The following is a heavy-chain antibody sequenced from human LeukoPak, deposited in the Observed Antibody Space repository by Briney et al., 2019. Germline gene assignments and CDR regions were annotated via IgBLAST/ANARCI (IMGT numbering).Heavy chain of an antibody. V-gene: IGHV1-69*04. J-gene: IGHJ4*02. CDR1: GGTFSSYA. Sequence: ASVKVSCKASGGTFSSYAISWVRQAPGQGLEWMGRIIPILGIANYAQKFQGRVTITADKSTSTAYMELSSLRSEDTAVYYCAREVEVDYGVIDYWGQGTPVTVSS. CDR2: IIPILGIA. D-gene: IGHD4-17*01. CDR3: AREVEVDYGVIDY.